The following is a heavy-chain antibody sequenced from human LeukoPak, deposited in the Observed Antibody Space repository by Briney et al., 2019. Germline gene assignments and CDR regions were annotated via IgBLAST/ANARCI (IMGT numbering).Heavy chain of an antibody. CDR1: GFTFRNYG. CDR2: IRYDGADE. CDR3: ARGYTYFAY. V-gene: IGHV3-30*02. D-gene: IGHD3-16*02. Sequence: GGSLRHSCAASGFTFRNYGMHWVRQAPGKGLEWVTFIRYDGADEYYADSVKGRFTISRDDSKNTVFLQMSTLRVEDTAVYYCARGYTYFAYWGQGTLVTVSS. J-gene: IGHJ4*02.